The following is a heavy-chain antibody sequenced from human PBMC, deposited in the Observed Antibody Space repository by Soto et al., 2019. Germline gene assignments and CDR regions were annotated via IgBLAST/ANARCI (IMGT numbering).Heavy chain of an antibody. D-gene: IGHD5-18*01. V-gene: IGHV1-2*02. CDR3: ARDIQQPRYGMDV. CDR2: INPNSGGT. Sequence: ASVKVSCKASGYTFSGYYMHWVRQAPGQGLEWMGWINPNSGGTNYAQKFQGRVTMTRNTSISTAYMELSSLRSEDTAVYYCARDIQQPRYGMDVWGQGTTVTVSS. CDR1: GYTFSGYY. J-gene: IGHJ6*02.